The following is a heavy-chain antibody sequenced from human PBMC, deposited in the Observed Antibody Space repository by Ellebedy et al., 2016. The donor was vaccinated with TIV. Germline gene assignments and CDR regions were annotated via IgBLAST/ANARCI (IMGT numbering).Heavy chain of an antibody. J-gene: IGHJ4*02. CDR3: ARVQQWLVLDY. Sequence: MPSETLSLTCSVSGCSISSGGYHWSWIRPHPGKGLEWIVYIYSTGNSNDNPSLKSRVSISVDTSKNHFSLKLFSVTAADTAVYYCARVQQWLVLDYWGQGTLVTVSS. D-gene: IGHD6-19*01. V-gene: IGHV4-31*03. CDR1: GCSISSGGYH. CDR2: IYSTGNS.